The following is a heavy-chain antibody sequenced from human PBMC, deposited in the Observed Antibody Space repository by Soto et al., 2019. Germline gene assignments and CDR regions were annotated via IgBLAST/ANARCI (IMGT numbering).Heavy chain of an antibody. CDR2: IYSGGST. V-gene: IGHV3-66*01. CDR1: GFTVSSNY. Sequence: EVQLVESGGGLVQPGGSLRLSCAASGFTVSSNYMSWVRQAPGKGLEWVSVIYSGGSTYYADSVKGRFTISRDNSKNTLNLQMNSLRAEDTAVYYCASLYSSGWLDAFDIWGQGTMVTVSS. J-gene: IGHJ3*02. D-gene: IGHD6-19*01. CDR3: ASLYSSGWLDAFDI.